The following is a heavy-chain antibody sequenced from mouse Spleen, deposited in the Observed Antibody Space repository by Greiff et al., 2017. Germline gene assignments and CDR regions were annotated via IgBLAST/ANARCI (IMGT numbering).Heavy chain of an antibody. CDR1: GFTFSSYG. Sequence: EVMLVESGGDLVKPGGSLKLSCAASGFTFSSYGMSWVRQTPDKRLEWVATISSGGSYTYYPDSVKGRFTISRDNAKNTLYLQMSSLKSEDTAMYYCARHELGFMDYWGQGTSVTVSS. D-gene: IGHD4-1*01. V-gene: IGHV5-6*01. CDR3: ARHELGFMDY. J-gene: IGHJ4*01. CDR2: ISSGGSYT.